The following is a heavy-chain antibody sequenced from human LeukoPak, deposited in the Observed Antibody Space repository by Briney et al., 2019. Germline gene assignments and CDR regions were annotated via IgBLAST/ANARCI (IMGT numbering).Heavy chain of an antibody. J-gene: IGHJ4*02. D-gene: IGHD3-10*01. CDR2: ISGSGGST. V-gene: IGHV3-23*01. CDR1: GFTFSSYA. CDR3: ARDLEGSGSFYRPSYDY. Sequence: GALRLSCAASGFTFSSYAMSWVRQAPGKGLEWVSAISGSGGSTYYADSVKGRFTISRDSAKNSLYLQMNSLRAEDTAVYYCARDLEGSGSFYRPSYDYWGQGTLVTVSS.